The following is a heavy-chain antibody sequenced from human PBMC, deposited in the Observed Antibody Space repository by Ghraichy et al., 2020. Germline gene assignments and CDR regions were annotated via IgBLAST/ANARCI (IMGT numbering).Heavy chain of an antibody. V-gene: IGHV4-59*01. CDR1: GGSISNYY. Sequence: SETLSLTCTVSGGSISNYYWSWIRQPPGKGLEWIGYIFYSGSTNYNPSLKGRVTISLDTSKHQFSLKLSSVTAADTAVYYCATQTYYYDSSGYISLSSIDDWGQGTLVTVSS. CDR2: IFYSGST. D-gene: IGHD3-22*01. CDR3: ATQTYYYDSSGYISLSSIDD. J-gene: IGHJ4*02.